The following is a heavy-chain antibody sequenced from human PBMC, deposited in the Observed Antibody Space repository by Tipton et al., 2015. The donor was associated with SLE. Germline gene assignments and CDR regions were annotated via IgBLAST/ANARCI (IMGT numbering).Heavy chain of an antibody. V-gene: IGHV4-59*01. CDR3: VRDQVEVCDFDY. Sequence: LRLSCTVSGGSISSYYWSWIRQPPGKGLEWIGSRHHGGSTNYNPALTSRVTISGDPSKNQFSLRLTSVTAADTAVYYCVRDQVEVCDFDYWGQGSLVTVSS. D-gene: IGHD2-15*01. CDR2: RHHGGST. J-gene: IGHJ4*02. CDR1: GGSISSYY.